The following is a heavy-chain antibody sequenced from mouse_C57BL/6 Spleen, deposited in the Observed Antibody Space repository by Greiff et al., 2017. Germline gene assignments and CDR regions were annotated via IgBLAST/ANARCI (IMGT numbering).Heavy chain of an antibody. CDR3: ARGYDVSYYAMDY. CDR2: IDPSDSET. J-gene: IGHJ4*01. CDR1: GYTFTSYW. D-gene: IGHD2-2*01. V-gene: IGHV1-52*01. Sequence: QVQLQQPGAELVRPGSSVKLSCKASGYTFTSYWMHWVKQRPIQGLEWIGNIDPSDSETHSNQKFKDKATLTVDKSSSTAYMQLSSLTSEDSAVYYCARGYDVSYYAMDYWGQGTSVTVSS.